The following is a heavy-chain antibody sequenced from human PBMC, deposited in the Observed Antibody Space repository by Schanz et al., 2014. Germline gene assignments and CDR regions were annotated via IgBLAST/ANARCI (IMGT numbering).Heavy chain of an antibody. D-gene: IGHD2-2*01. CDR2: ISYSGRT. Sequence: QVQLQESGPGVVKPSQTLSLTCTVSGASISSGGYYWDWIRLLPGKGLEWIGYISYSGRTYYSPSLKSRLTMSVDTSKNQFSLRLSSVTAADTAIYYCSRGECSSTSCHEVAPPDDWGQGTLVTVSS. CDR1: GASISSGGYY. V-gene: IGHV4-31*03. CDR3: SRGECSSTSCHEVAPPDD. J-gene: IGHJ4*02.